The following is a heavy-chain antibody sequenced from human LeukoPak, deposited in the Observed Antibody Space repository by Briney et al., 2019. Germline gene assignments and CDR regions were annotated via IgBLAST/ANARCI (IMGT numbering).Heavy chain of an antibody. D-gene: IGHD3-16*01. V-gene: IGHV6-1*01. CDR2: TYYRSKWYN. Sequence: SPTLSLTCAISGDSVSSNSAAWNWIRQSPSRGLEWLGRTYYRSKWYNDYAVSVKSRITITPDTSKNQFSLQLNSVTPEDTAVYYCARDRVVGGIEFDAFDIWGQGTMVTVSS. J-gene: IGHJ3*02. CDR3: ARDRVVGGIEFDAFDI. CDR1: GDSVSSNSAA.